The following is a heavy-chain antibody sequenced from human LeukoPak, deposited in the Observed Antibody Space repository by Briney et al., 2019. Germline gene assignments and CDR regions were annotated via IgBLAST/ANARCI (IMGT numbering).Heavy chain of an antibody. CDR1: GYTFTSYD. CDR2: MNPNSGNT. Sequence: GASVKVSCKASGYTFTSYDINWVRQATGQGLEWMGWMNPNSGNTGYAQKFQGRVTMTRNTSISTAYMELSSLRSEDTAVYYCARTESVDCSSTSCSYYYYYYYMDVWGKGTTVTVS. D-gene: IGHD2-2*01. J-gene: IGHJ6*03. CDR3: ARTESVDCSSTSCSYYYYYYYMDV. V-gene: IGHV1-8*01.